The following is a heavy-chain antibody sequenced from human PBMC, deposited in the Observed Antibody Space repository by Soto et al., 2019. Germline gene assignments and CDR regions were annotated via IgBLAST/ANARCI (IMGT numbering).Heavy chain of an antibody. CDR2: INHSGST. CDR3: ARGFKDMTTVTSFDY. CDR1: GGSFSGYY. Sequence: QVQLQQWGAGLLKPSETLSLTCAVYGGSFSGYYWSWIRQPPGKGLEWIGEINHSGSTNYNPSLKSRVTISVDTSKNQFSLKLSSVTAADTAVYYCARGFKDMTTVTSFDYWGQGTLVTVSS. D-gene: IGHD4-17*01. V-gene: IGHV4-34*01. J-gene: IGHJ4*02.